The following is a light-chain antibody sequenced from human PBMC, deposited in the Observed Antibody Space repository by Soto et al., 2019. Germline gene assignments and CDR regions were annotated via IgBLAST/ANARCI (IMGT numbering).Light chain of an antibody. J-gene: IGKJ1*01. CDR1: QSVLYSSNNKNY. CDR2: RAS. Sequence: IVMTESPDSLAVSLGERATINCKSSQSVLYSSNNKNYLAWYQQKPGQPPKLLLYRASTRESGVPDRFSGSGSGTDFTLTISTLQAEDVAVYYCQQYYTTPRTFGQGTKVEIK. V-gene: IGKV4-1*01. CDR3: QQYYTTPRT.